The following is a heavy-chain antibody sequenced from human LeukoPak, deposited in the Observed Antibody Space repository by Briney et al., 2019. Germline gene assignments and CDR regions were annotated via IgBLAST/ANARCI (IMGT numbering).Heavy chain of an antibody. V-gene: IGHV3-30*02. D-gene: IGHD2-15*01. CDR2: IRYDGGNK. Sequence: GGSLRLSCAASGFTFSSYGMHWVRQAPGKGLEWVAFIRYDGGNKYYADSVKGRFTISRDNSKNTLYLQMNGLRAEDTAVYCCANVPPYSCSGGTCYGFDYWGQGTLVTVSS. J-gene: IGHJ4*02. CDR1: GFTFSSYG. CDR3: ANVPPYSCSGGTCYGFDY.